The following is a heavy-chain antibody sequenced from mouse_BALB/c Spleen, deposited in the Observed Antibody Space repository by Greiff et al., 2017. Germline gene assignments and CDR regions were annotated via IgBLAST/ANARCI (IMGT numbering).Heavy chain of an antibody. V-gene: IGHV5-6-5*01. CDR2: ISSGGST. J-gene: IGHJ4*01. CDR3: ARGGITTGAMDD. Sequence: EVMLVESGGGLVKPGGSLKLSCAASGFTFSSYAMSWVRQTPEKRLEWVASISSGGSTYYPDSVKGRFTISRDNARNILYLQMSSLRSEDTAMYYCARGGITTGAMDDWGQGTSVTVSS. D-gene: IGHD2-4*01. CDR1: GFTFSSYA.